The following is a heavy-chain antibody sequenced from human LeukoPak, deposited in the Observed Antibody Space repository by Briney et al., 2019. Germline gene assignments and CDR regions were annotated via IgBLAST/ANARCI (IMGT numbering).Heavy chain of an antibody. D-gene: IGHD1-14*01. CDR2: INHVGST. V-gene: IGHV4-34*01. J-gene: IGHJ4*02. Sequence: SETLSLTCAVYGGSFSGYYWSWIRQPPGKGREWIGEINHVGSTNYNPCLKSGVTISVDTSKNQCSLKRSCVTPAARAECDGVLRDIPPKSPIFDYWGQGPLVTVSS. CDR1: GGSFSGYY. CDR3: VLRDIPPKSPIFDY.